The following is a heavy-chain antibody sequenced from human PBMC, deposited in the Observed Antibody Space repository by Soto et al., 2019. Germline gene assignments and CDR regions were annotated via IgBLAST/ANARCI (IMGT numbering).Heavy chain of an antibody. V-gene: IGHV4-31*03. CDR3: ARDSGSPMVTKRAFDI. J-gene: IGHJ3*02. CDR2: VYYTGST. D-gene: IGHD5-18*01. CDR1: GGSISSGGHY. Sequence: QVQLQESGPGLVKPSQTLSLTCTVSGGSISSGGHYWSWIRQHPGKGLEWIGNVYYTGSTYYNPSLKSRLVISVDTSKNQFSLKLSSMTAVDTAVYYCARDSGSPMVTKRAFDIWGQGTMVTVSS.